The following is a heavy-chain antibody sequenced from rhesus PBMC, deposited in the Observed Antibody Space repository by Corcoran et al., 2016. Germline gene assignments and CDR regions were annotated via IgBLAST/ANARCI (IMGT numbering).Heavy chain of an antibody. CDR1: GGSISSNY. CDR3: ASSPSGSWDYFDH. CDR2: IRSGGIT. Sequence: QVQLQQWGEGLVKPSETLSLTCAVYGGSISSNYWSWIRHPPGKGLEWIRRIRSGGITNYNPSLKILVTISIDTSKNQFSLKLSSVTAAYTAVYYCASSPSGSWDYFDHWGQGVLVTVSS. D-gene: IGHD6-25*01. V-gene: IGHV4-160*01. J-gene: IGHJ4*01.